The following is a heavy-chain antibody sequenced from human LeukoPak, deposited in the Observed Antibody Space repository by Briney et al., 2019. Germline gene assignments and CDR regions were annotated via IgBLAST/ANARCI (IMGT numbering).Heavy chain of an antibody. Sequence: SETLSLTCAVYGGSFSGYYWSWIRQPPGKGLEWIGSIYYSGSTYYNPSLKSRVTISVDTSKNQFSLKLSSVTAADTAVYYCARDMTAGGWFDPWGQGTLVTVSS. D-gene: IGHD2-21*02. J-gene: IGHJ5*02. CDR3: ARDMTAGGWFDP. CDR2: IYYSGST. V-gene: IGHV4-34*01. CDR1: GGSFSGYY.